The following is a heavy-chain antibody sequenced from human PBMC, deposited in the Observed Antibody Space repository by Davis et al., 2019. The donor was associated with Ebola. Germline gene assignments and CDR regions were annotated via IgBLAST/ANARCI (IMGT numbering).Heavy chain of an antibody. CDR2: IYYSGST. J-gene: IGHJ6*02. V-gene: IGHV4-59*01. Sequence: SETLSLTCTVSGGSISSYYWSWIRQPPGKGLEWIGYIYYSGSTNYNPSLKSRVTISVDTSKNQFSLKLSSVTAADTAVYYCARSPTIYDYYGMDVWGQGTTVTVS. CDR1: GGSISSYY. CDR3: ARSPTIYDYYGMDV. D-gene: IGHD2-2*01.